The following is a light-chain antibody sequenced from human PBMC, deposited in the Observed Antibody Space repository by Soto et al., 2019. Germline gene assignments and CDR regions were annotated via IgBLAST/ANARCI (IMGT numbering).Light chain of an antibody. CDR3: SSFTSRFTFNYI. CDR2: EVT. CDR1: SSDVGGYNY. J-gene: IGLJ1*01. V-gene: IGLV2-14*01. Sequence: SALTQPASVSGSPGQSITISCTGTSSDVGGYNYVSWYQQHPGKAPKIIIYEVTNRPSGVSNRFSGSKSGNTASLTISGLQAEDDADYYCSSFTSRFTFNYIFGTGTKLTVL.